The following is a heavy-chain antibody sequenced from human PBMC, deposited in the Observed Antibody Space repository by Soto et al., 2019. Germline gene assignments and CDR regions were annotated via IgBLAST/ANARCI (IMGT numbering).Heavy chain of an antibody. D-gene: IGHD3-22*01. V-gene: IGHV3-30-3*01. CDR1: GFTFSSYA. J-gene: IGHJ4*02. CDR3: VRDGNHYDSSGPCFDY. Sequence: QVQLVESGGGVVQPGRSLRLSCAASGFTFSSYAMHWVRQAPGKGLEWVAVISYDGSNKYYADSVKGRFTISRDNSKNXLDLQMNSLRTEDTAVHYCVRDGNHYDSSGPCFDYWGQGTLVTVSS. CDR2: ISYDGSNK.